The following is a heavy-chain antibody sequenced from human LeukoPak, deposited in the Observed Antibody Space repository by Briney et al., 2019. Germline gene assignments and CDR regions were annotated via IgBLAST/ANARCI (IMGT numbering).Heavy chain of an antibody. J-gene: IGHJ3*02. D-gene: IGHD6-13*01. V-gene: IGHV4-38-2*02. Sequence: PSETLSLTCTVSGYSISSDYYWGWIRQPPGKGLEWIGNIFHNGNTYYNPSLKSRVTMSIDTSKKQFSLKLRTATAADTAVYYCARDWAAAGGAFDIWGQGTMVTVSS. CDR2: IFHNGNT. CDR3: ARDWAAAGGAFDI. CDR1: GYSISSDYY.